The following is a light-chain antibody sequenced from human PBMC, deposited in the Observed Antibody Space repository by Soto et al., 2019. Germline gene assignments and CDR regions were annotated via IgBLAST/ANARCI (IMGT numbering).Light chain of an antibody. CDR3: QHYNSYSEA. Sequence: DIQMTQSPSTLSASVGDRVTITCRASQSISSWLAWYQQKTGKAPKLLIYKASTLKSGVPSRFSGSGSGTEFTLTISSLQTDDFATYYCQHYNSYSEAVGQGTKGDIK. J-gene: IGKJ1*01. V-gene: IGKV1-5*03. CDR1: QSISSW. CDR2: KAS.